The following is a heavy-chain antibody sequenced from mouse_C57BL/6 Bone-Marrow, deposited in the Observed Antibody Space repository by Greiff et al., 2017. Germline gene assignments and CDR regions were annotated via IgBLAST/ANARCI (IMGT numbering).Heavy chain of an antibody. CDR1: GYTFTNYW. CDR3: ARGDYYGSSFAY. V-gene: IGHV1-63*01. J-gene: IGHJ3*01. CDR2: IYPGGGYT. Sequence: QVHVKQSGAELVRPGTSVKMSCKASGYTFTNYWIGWAKQRPGHGLAWIGDIYPGGGYTNYNEKFKGKATLTADKSSSTAYMQFSSLTSEDSAIYCCARGDYYGSSFAYWGQGTLVTVSA. D-gene: IGHD1-1*01.